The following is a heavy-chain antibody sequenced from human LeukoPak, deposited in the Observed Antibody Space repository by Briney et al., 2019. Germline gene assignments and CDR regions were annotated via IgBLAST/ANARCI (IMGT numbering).Heavy chain of an antibody. D-gene: IGHD2-2*01. CDR2: IRSKAYGGTT. CDR1: GFTFSSYA. Sequence: PGGSLRLSCAASGFTFSSYAMSWVRQAPGKGLEWVGFIRSKAYGGTTEYAASVKGRFTISRGDSKSIAYLQMNSLKTEDTAVYYCLGVPAATKPRMDVWGRGTTVTVSS. V-gene: IGHV3-49*04. J-gene: IGHJ6*02. CDR3: LGVPAATKPRMDV.